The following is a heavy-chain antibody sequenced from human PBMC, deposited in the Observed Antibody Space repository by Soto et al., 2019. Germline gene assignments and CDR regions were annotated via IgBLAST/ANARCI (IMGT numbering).Heavy chain of an antibody. CDR1: GASISRDH. V-gene: IGHV4-59*08. CDR2: DYSGST. J-gene: IGHJ4*02. CDR3: ATSLAGAGGRGH. Sequence: QVKLQESGPELVKASETLSLTCSVSGASISRDHWNWIRQPPGKGLEWIGDYSGSTNYNPSLKSRLTAAVETSTNQSSLTLKSVTAADKDMYFCATSLAGAGGRGHWGQGTVVTVSS. D-gene: IGHD3-16*01.